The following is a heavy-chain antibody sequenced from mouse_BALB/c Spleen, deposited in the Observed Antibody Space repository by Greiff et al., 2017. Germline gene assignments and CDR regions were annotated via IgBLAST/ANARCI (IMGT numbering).Heavy chain of an antibody. CDR2: INSNGGST. Sequence: EVQGVESGGGLVQPGGSLKLSCAASGFTFSSYGMSWVRQTPDKRLELVATINSNGGSTYYPDSVKGRFTISRDNAKNTLYLQMSSLKSEDTAMYYCAREGGGYWGQGTTLTVSS. J-gene: IGHJ2*01. V-gene: IGHV5-6-3*01. CDR1: GFTFSSYG. CDR3: AREGGGY.